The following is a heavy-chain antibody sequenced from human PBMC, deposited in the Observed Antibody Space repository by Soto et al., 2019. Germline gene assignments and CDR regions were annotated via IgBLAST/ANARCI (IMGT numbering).Heavy chain of an antibody. CDR3: ARDLGQQLFDY. D-gene: IGHD6-13*01. V-gene: IGHV1-18*01. J-gene: IGHJ4*02. CDR1: GYTFTSYG. Sequence: QVQLVQSGAEVKKPGASVKVSCKASGYTFTSYGISWVRQAPGQGLEWMGWINAYNGNKKYAQRLQGRVSMTTDTSTSTAYMELRSLRPDDTAVYYCARDLGQQLFDYWGQGTLVTVSS. CDR2: INAYNGNK.